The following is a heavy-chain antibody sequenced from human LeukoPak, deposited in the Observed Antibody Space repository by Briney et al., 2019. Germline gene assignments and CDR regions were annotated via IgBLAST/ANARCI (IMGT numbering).Heavy chain of an antibody. V-gene: IGHV4-31*03. CDR2: NYYSGST. CDR1: GASISSGGYY. Sequence: SQTLSLTCTVSGASISSGGYYWSWIRQHPGKGLEWIGYNYYSGSTYYNPSLRSRVTISLDTSKNQFSLKLSSVTAADTAVYYCARSKSSGWFDFDYWGQGTLVTVSS. J-gene: IGHJ4*02. CDR3: ARSKSSGWFDFDY. D-gene: IGHD6-19*01.